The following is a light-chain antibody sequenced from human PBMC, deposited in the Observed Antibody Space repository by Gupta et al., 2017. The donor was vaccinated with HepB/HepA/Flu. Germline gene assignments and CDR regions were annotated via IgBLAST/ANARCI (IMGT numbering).Light chain of an antibody. CDR1: SLRSYY. CDR3: NSRDSSGNHLVV. J-gene: IGLJ1*01. CDR2: GKN. Sequence: SSELTQDPAVSVALGQTVRITCPGDSLRSYYASWYQQKPGQAPVLVIYGKNNRPSGIPDRFSGSSSGNTASLTITGAQAEDEADYYGNSRDSSGNHLVVFGTGTKVTVL. V-gene: IGLV3-19*01.